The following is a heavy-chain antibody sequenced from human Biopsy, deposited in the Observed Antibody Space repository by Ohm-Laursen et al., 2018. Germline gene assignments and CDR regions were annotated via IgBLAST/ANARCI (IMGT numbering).Heavy chain of an antibody. J-gene: IGHJ6*02. CDR2: IFYDGSNT. D-gene: IGHD5-18*01. CDR1: GFTFNNYG. Sequence: SLRLSCAASGFTFNNYGMHWVRQAPGKGLEWVAFIFYDGSNTYYADSVKGRFTISRDNSRDTLYLQMSSLRAGDTAVYYCAKDRYNYTPIGGFSMDVWDQGTTVTVSS. CDR3: AKDRYNYTPIGGFSMDV. V-gene: IGHV3-30*18.